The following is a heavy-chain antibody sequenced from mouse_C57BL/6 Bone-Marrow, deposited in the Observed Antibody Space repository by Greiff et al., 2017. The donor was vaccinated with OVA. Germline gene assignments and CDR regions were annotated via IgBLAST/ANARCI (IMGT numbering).Heavy chain of an antibody. V-gene: IGHV1-64*01. CDR2: IHPNSGST. D-gene: IGHD1-1*01. CDR3: ARIITTVVATPPY. Sequence: VQLQQPRDDMVKPGASVKLSCKASGYTFTSYWMHWVKQRPGQGLEWIGMIHPNSGSTNYNEKFKSKATLTVDKSSSTAYMQLSSLTSEDSAVYYCARIITTVVATPPYWGQGTLVTVSA. CDR1: GYTFTSYW. J-gene: IGHJ3*01.